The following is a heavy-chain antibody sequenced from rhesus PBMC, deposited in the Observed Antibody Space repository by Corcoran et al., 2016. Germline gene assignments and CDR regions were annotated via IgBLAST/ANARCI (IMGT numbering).Heavy chain of an antibody. CDR3: ARQIAAAGKGYFDL. CDR2: ISGSGGST. J-gene: IGHJ2*01. Sequence: QLQLQESGPGLVKPSETLSLTCAVSGGSISSNYWSWIRQPPGKGLEWIGRISGSGGSTDYNPSLKRRVTSSKDTAKNQCALKLSSVTAADTAVYYCARQIAAAGKGYFDLWGPGTPITISS. V-gene: IGHV4-173*01. CDR1: GGSISSNY. D-gene: IGHD6-25*01.